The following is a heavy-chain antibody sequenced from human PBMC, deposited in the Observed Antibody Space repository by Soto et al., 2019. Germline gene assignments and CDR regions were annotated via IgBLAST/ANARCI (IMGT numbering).Heavy chain of an antibody. CDR2: IYPGDSDT. J-gene: IGHJ6*02. D-gene: IGHD3-16*01. CDR3: ARRKSFGSGEFYYYGMDA. V-gene: IGHV5-51*01. CDR1: GYNFVTYW. Sequence: GESLKISCKVSGYNFVTYWIGWVRQMPGKGLEWMGIIYPGDSDTRYSPSFQGQVTISADKSISTAFLQWSSLKASDTAIYYCARRKSFGSGEFYYYGMDAWGQGTTVTVSS.